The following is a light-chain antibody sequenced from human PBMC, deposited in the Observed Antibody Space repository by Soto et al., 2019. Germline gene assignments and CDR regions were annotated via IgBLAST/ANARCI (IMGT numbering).Light chain of an antibody. Sequence: EIVMTQSPATLSVSPGERATLSCRASQSIGSNLALYQQPPGQAPRLLIYAASIRATDFPARFSGSGSGTEFTLTISGLQSDDFAVYFCQQYNNWPPWTFGHGTKVEIK. CDR1: QSIGSN. V-gene: IGKV3-15*01. CDR2: AAS. CDR3: QQYNNWPPWT. J-gene: IGKJ1*01.